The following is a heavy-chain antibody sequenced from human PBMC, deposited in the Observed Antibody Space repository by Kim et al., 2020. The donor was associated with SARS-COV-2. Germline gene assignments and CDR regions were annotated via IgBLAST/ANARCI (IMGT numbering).Heavy chain of an antibody. J-gene: IGHJ1*01. V-gene: IGHV2-5*01. D-gene: IGHD2-2*01. CDR3: AHRATSSFYFYFQH. Sequence: SPSLKSRLTITKDTSKNQVVLTMTNMDPVDTATYYCAHRATSSFYFYFQHWGQGTLVTVSS.